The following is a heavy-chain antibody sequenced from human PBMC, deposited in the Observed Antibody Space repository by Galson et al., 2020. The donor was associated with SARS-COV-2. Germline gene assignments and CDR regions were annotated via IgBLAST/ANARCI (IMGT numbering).Heavy chain of an antibody. J-gene: IGHJ3*02. V-gene: IGHV4-31*03. CDR3: ARARIVVVINAFDI. CDR1: GGSISSGGYY. Sequence: ETSETLSLTCTVSGGSISSGGYYWSWIRQPPGKGLEWIGHIYNSGSTNYNPSLKSRVTISVDTSKNQFSLKLSSVTAADTAVYYCARARIVVVINAFDIWGQGTMVTVSS. CDR2: IYNSGST. D-gene: IGHD3-22*01.